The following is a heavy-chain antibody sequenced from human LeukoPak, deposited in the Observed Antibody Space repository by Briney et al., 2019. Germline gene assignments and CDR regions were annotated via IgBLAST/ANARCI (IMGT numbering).Heavy chain of an antibody. CDR1: GGSISSGDYD. CDR3: ARETQESYYYDSSGYYYVAGYFDY. V-gene: IGHV4-31*03. D-gene: IGHD3-22*01. J-gene: IGHJ4*02. Sequence: SETLSLTCTVSGGSISSGDYDWSWIRQHPGKGLEWIGYIFHSGSTYYNPSLKSRVTISIDTSNNHFSLTLSSVTAADTAVYFCARETQESYYYDSSGYYYVAGYFDYWGQGILVTVSS. CDR2: IFHSGST.